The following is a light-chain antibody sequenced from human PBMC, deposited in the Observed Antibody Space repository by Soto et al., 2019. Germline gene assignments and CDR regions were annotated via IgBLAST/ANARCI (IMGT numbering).Light chain of an antibody. J-gene: IGLJ2*01. CDR1: SSNLGAGYD. CDR3: QSYDSSLSGSV. CDR2: ADS. Sequence: QPVLTQPPSVSGAPGQRVTISCTGSSSNLGAGYDVHWYHQLPGTAPKLLIYADSHRPSGVPDRFSGSKSGTSASLAITGLQAEDEGDYYCQSYDSSLSGSVFGGGTKLTVL. V-gene: IGLV1-40*01.